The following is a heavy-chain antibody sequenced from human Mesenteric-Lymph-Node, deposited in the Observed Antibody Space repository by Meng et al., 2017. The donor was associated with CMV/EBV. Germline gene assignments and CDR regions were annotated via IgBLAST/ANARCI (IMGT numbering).Heavy chain of an antibody. Sequence: LTCAASGFTFSSYSMNWVRQAPGKGLEWVSSISSSSSYIYYADSVKGRFTISRDNAKNSLYLQMNSLRAEDTAVYYCASGITINYWGQGTLVTVSS. D-gene: IGHD3-10*01. CDR1: GFTFSSYS. CDR3: ASGITINY. CDR2: ISSSSSYI. V-gene: IGHV3-21*01. J-gene: IGHJ4*02.